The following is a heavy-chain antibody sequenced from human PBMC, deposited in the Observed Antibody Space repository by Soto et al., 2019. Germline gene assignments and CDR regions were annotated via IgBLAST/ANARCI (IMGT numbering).Heavy chain of an antibody. D-gene: IGHD2-15*01. CDR2: IYYSGST. Sequence: SETLSLTCTVSGGSMSSYYWNWIRQPPGNGLEWIGYIYYSGSTNYNPSLKSRVTISVDTSKNQFSLKLSSVTAADTAVYYCASGGRSYCSGGSCYDLFDYWGQGTLVTVSS. J-gene: IGHJ4*02. V-gene: IGHV4-59*01. CDR1: GGSMSSYY. CDR3: ASGGRSYCSGGSCYDLFDY.